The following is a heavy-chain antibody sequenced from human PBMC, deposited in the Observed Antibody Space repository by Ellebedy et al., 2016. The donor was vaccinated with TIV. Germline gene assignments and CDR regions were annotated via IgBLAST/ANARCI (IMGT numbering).Heavy chain of an antibody. D-gene: IGHD3-10*01. J-gene: IGHJ6*02. CDR2: ITGSGYTT. Sequence: GGSLRLSCAASGFTFSHYALSWVRQAPGKGLEWVSAITGSGYTTYYADSAKGRFTIARDNSKNTLYLQMNSLRAEDTAVYYCAKDRGNYGGAPYNGMDIWGQGTTVTVSS. CDR1: GFTFSHYA. V-gene: IGHV3-23*01. CDR3: AKDRGNYGGAPYNGMDI.